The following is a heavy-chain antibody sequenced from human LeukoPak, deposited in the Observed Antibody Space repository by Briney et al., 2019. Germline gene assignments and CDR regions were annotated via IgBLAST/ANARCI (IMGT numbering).Heavy chain of an antibody. CDR1: GFTFSNYG. J-gene: IGHJ3*02. D-gene: IGHD1-14*01. CDR2: IRYDGSNK. Sequence: GGSLRLSCAASGFTFSNYGMHWVRQAPGKGLEWVAFIRYDGSNKYYADSVKGRFTISRDNSKNTLYLQLNSLRAEDTAVYYCARDNVYALAFDIWGQGTMVTVSS. CDR3: ARDNVYALAFDI. V-gene: IGHV3-30*02.